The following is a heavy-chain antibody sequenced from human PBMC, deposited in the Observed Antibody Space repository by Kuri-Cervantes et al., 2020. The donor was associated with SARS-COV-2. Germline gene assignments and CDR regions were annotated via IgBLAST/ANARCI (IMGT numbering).Heavy chain of an antibody. CDR2: ISSSSSYI. J-gene: IGHJ4*02. CDR1: GFTFSSDS. D-gene: IGHD1-1*01. CDR3: ARDHDAKSFDY. Sequence: GGSLRLSCAASGFTFSSDSMNWVRQAPGKGLEWVSSISSSSSYIYYADSVKGRFTISRDNAKNSLYLQMNSLRAEDTAVYYCARDHDAKSFDYWGQGTLVTVSS. V-gene: IGHV3-21*01.